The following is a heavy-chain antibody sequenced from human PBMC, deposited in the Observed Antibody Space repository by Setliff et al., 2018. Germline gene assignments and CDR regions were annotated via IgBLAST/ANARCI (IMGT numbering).Heavy chain of an antibody. CDR1: GASISSYF. CDR3: ARGGEFYYGSGTIDS. J-gene: IGHJ4*02. V-gene: IGHV4-59*01. Sequence: SETLSLTCSVSGASISSYFWTWIRQPPGKGLEWIGNIHTSESTKYNPSLKSRVTISLDTSKDQISLKLSSVTPADTAVYYCARGGEFYYGSGTIDSWGQGTLVTVSS. D-gene: IGHD3-10*01. CDR2: IHTSEST.